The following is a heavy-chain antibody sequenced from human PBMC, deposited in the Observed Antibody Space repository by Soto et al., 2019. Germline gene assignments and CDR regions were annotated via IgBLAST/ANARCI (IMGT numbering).Heavy chain of an antibody. V-gene: IGHV4-30-2*01. Sequence: QLQLQESGSGLLKPSQTLSLTCAVSGGSISSGGYSWSWIRQPPGKGLEWIGYIYHSGSTYYNPSLKSRVTISVDRSKNQFSLKLSSVTAADTAVYYCARLYKGRWQQLSGWFDPWGQGTLVTVSS. CDR2: IYHSGST. D-gene: IGHD6-13*01. J-gene: IGHJ5*02. CDR3: ARLYKGRWQQLSGWFDP. CDR1: GGSISSGGYS.